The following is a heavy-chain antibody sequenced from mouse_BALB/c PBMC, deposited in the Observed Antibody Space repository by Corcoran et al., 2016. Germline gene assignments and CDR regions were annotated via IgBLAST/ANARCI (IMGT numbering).Heavy chain of an antibody. V-gene: IGHV1-18*01. Sequence: EVQLQQSGPELVKPGASMKISCKASGYSFTGYTMNWVKQSHGKKLEWIGLINPYNGGTSYNQKFKGKATLTVDQSSSTAYMEHLRLTCEDSAVYFWARGSYFDVWGAGTTVTVSS. CDR1: GYSFTGYT. CDR3: ARGSYFDV. CDR2: INPYNGGT. J-gene: IGHJ1*01.